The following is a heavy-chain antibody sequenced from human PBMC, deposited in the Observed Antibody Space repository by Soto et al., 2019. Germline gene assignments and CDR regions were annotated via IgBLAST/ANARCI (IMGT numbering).Heavy chain of an antibody. CDR1: GCSFIRYA. V-gene: IGHV3-23*01. CDR3: ARGFSAGTGPPQDY. J-gene: IGHJ4*02. D-gene: IGHD1-1*01. CDR2: RSGSCGST. Sequence: CVSLSLSCSASGCSFIRYAMSGVRHAPGKGLEWGSGRSGSCGSTSSADSVKGRCASFRDNSRSTMYLQMNSLRDGDTARYYCARGFSAGTGPPQDYWRQGTLGTASS.